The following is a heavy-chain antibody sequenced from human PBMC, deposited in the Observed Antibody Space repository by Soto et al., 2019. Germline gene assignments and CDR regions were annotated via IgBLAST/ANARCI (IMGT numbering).Heavy chain of an antibody. CDR3: ARDSNNHDYGDYGDIN. CDR1: GFTFSSYS. Sequence: GGSLRLSCAASGFTFSSYSMNWVRQAPGKGLEWVSSISSSSSYIYYADSVKGRFTISRDNAKNSLYLQMNSLRAEDTAVYYCARDSNNHDYGDYGDINWGQGTLVTVSS. V-gene: IGHV3-21*01. D-gene: IGHD4-17*01. CDR2: ISSSSSYI. J-gene: IGHJ4*02.